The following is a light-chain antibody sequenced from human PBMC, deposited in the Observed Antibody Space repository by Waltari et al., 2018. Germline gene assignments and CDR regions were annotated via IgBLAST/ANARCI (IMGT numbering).Light chain of an antibody. CDR3: QQYNVWPPIT. CDR1: QSISSN. J-gene: IGKJ5*01. CDR2: ETS. Sequence: EIVMTQSPATLSVAAGERATLSCRASQSISSNLAWYQQKPGQAPRLPIYETSTRATGIPARFRGSGSGTEFSLTITSLQSEDSALYYCQQYNVWPPITFGQGTRLEIQ. V-gene: IGKV3-15*01.